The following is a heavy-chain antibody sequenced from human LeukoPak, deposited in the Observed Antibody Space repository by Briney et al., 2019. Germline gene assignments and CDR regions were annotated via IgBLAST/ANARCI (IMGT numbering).Heavy chain of an antibody. CDR3: AKGRGVLTTANDY. Sequence: PGRSLRLSCAASGFTFSSYGMHWVRQAPGKGLEWVAVISYDGSNKYYADSVKGRFTISRDNSKNTLYLQMNSLRAEDTAVYFCAKGRGVLTTANDYWGRGTLVTVSS. CDR1: GFTFSSYG. V-gene: IGHV3-30*18. D-gene: IGHD3-3*01. J-gene: IGHJ4*02. CDR2: ISYDGSNK.